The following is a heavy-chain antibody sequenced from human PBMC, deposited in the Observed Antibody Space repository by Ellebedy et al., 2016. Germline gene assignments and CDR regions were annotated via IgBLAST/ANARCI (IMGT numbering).Heavy chain of an antibody. Sequence: GGSLRLSXAASGFTFSDYYMSWIRQAPGKGLEWVSYISSSSSYTKYADSVKGRFTISRDNAKNSLYLQMNSLRAEDTAVYYCASVWDGYNYNYFDPWGQGTLVTVSS. D-gene: IGHD5-24*01. CDR1: GFTFSDYY. CDR2: ISSSSSYT. V-gene: IGHV3-11*03. CDR3: ASVWDGYNYNYFDP. J-gene: IGHJ5*02.